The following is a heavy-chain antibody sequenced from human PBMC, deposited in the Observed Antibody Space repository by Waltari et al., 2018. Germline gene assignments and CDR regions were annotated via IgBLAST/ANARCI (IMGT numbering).Heavy chain of an antibody. CDR2: MNPNSGNT. J-gene: IGHJ5*02. D-gene: IGHD3-3*01. CDR3: ARSTTIFGVVNYGWFDP. V-gene: IGHV1-8*01. CDR1: GYTFPSDD. Sequence: QVPLVQSGDEVKTPGASVKVSFNCSGYTFPSDDINWVRQAPAQGLEWMGWMNPNSGNTGYAQKFQGRVTMTRNTSISTAYMELSSLRSEDTAVYYCARSTTIFGVVNYGWFDPWGQGTLVTVSS.